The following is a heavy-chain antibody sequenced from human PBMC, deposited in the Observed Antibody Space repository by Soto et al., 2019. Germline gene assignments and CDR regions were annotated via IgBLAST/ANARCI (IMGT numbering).Heavy chain of an antibody. V-gene: IGHV3-23*01. D-gene: IGHD1-7*01. CDR1: GFTLSSYA. Sequence: GSLRLSCAAPGFTLSSYAMRSVCQAPGQGPARLPALSGIGGSTYYADSVKGRFTISTDNSKNTLYLQMNSLRAEDTAVYYCASRTDFVRYNWNYWRGPRYYYDMDVWGQGTTVGASS. CDR2: LSGIGGST. CDR3: ASRTDFVRYNWNYWRGPRYYYDMDV. J-gene: IGHJ6*02.